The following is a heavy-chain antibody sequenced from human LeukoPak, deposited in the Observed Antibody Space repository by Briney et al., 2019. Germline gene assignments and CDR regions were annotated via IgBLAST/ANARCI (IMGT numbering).Heavy chain of an antibody. Sequence: GGSLRLSCAVSGFTFSSYWMNWVRQAPGKGLEWVAIIKQDGSEKNYVDSVKGRFTISRDNAKSSLFLQMNDLRAEDTAVYYCAKGGRGNGEVYWGQGTLVTVSS. CDR2: IKQDGSEK. CDR1: GFTFSSYW. D-gene: IGHD2-8*01. J-gene: IGHJ4*02. V-gene: IGHV3-7*01. CDR3: AKGGRGNGEVY.